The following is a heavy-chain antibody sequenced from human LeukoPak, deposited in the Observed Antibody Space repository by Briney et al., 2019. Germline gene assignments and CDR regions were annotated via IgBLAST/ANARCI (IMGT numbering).Heavy chain of an antibody. CDR1: GFTFSSYE. Sequence: GGSLRLSCAASGFTFSSYEMNWVRQAPGKGLEWVSYISSSGSTIYYADSVKGRFTISRDNAKNSLYLQMDSLRAEDTAVYYCARDQGGQLAPFDYWGQGTLVTVSS. CDR3: ARDQGGQLAPFDY. CDR2: ISSSGSTI. V-gene: IGHV3-48*03. D-gene: IGHD6-6*01. J-gene: IGHJ4*02.